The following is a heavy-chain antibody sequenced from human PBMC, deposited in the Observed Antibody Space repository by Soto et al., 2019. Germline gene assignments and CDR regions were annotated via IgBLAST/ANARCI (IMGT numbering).Heavy chain of an antibody. CDR2: ISAYNGNT. V-gene: IGHV1-18*01. J-gene: IGHJ4*02. CDR3: ARDGATMVRGEFGNDY. Sequence: QVQLVQSGAEVKKPGASVKVSCKASGYTFTSYGISWVRQAPGQGLEWMGWISAYNGNTNCAQKLQGRVTMTADTSTRTAYMELTSLRSADTAVYYCARDGATMVRGEFGNDYWGQGTLVTVSS. D-gene: IGHD3-10*01. CDR1: GYTFTSYG.